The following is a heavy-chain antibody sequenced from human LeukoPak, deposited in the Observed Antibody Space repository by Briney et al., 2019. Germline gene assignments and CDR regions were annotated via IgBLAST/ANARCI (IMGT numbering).Heavy chain of an antibody. CDR3: ARGEGGGYSAQLDY. CDR2: IYHSGST. D-gene: IGHD5-18*01. V-gene: IGHV4-59*01. J-gene: IGHJ4*02. CDR1: GASIRSKY. Sequence: PETLSLTCSVSGASIRSKYWSWIRQPPGKGLEWIGYIYHSGSTNYSPSLKSRVTISVDTSNNQISLEMRSVTAADTAVYYCARGEGGGYSAQLDYWGQGALVTVTS.